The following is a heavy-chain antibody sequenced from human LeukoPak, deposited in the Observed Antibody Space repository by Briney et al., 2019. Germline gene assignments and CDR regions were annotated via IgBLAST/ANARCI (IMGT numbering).Heavy chain of an antibody. V-gene: IGHV1-2*02. CDR2: INPNSGDT. J-gene: IGHJ4*02. Sequence: ASVKVSCKASGYTFTAYYIHWVRQAPGQGLEWMGWINPNSGDTNFAQNFQGRVTLTTDTSISTAYMQLTRLKFDDTAVYYCARDQRQWLAFDYWGQGILVTVSS. CDR3: ARDQRQWLAFDY. CDR1: GYTFTAYY. D-gene: IGHD6-19*01.